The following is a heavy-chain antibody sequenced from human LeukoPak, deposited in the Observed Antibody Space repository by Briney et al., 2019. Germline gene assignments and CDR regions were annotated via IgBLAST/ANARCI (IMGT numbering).Heavy chain of an antibody. D-gene: IGHD2-15*01. Sequence: ASVKVSCKTSGYTFTSYGITWVRQAPGKGLEWMGWISIYNGNIDYAQNLQGRVTMTPDTSTSTAYMELRSLRSDDTAVYYCTIMTHCTGGTCYSYDHWGQGTMVAVTS. V-gene: IGHV1-18*01. CDR1: GYTFTSYG. CDR3: TIMTHCTGGTCYSYDH. J-gene: IGHJ4*02. CDR2: ISIYNGNI.